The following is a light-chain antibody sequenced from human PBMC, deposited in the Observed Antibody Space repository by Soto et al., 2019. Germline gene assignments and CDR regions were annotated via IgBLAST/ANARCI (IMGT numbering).Light chain of an antibody. V-gene: IGKV1-5*01. Sequence: EIQMTQSPSTLSASVGDGVTISCRASQSISNWLAWYQQKPGKAPKLLIYDASRLENGVPSRFSGSGSGTEFTLTISSLQADDFATYYCHQYNDNWTFGQGTKLDIK. J-gene: IGKJ1*01. CDR2: DAS. CDR1: QSISNW. CDR3: HQYNDNWT.